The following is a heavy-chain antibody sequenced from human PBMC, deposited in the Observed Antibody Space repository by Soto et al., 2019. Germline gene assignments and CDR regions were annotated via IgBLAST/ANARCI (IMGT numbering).Heavy chain of an antibody. Sequence: AGGSLRLSCAASGFTFSSYSMNWVRQAPGKGLEWVSSISSSSSYIYYADSVKGRFTISRDNAKNSLYLQMNSLRAEDTAVYYCARDVLRYFDRDRGGQGTLVTVSS. V-gene: IGHV3-21*01. CDR3: ARDVLRYFDRDR. J-gene: IGHJ4*02. D-gene: IGHD3-9*01. CDR2: ISSSSSYI. CDR1: GFTFSSYS.